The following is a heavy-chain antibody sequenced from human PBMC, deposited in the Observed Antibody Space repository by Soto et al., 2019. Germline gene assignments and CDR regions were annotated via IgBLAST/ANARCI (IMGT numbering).Heavy chain of an antibody. CDR1: GFSLSSYW. CDR2: RNQDGTVT. CDR3: ARATATAGSL. D-gene: IGHD5-18*01. Sequence: PGGSLRLSCSASGFSLSSYWMSWVRQPPGKGLEWVANRNQDGTVTYYVGAVKGRFTISRDNAQGSVYLQMNNLRVDDTALYYCARATATAGSLWGQGTKVTVSS. V-gene: IGHV3-7*01. J-gene: IGHJ4*02.